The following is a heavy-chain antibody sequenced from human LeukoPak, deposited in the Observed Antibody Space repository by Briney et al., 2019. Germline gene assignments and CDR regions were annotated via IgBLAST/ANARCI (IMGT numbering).Heavy chain of an antibody. Sequence: GASVKVSCKASGYTFTGYYMHWVRQAPGPGLEWMGWINPNSGGTNYAQKFQGRVTMARDTSISTAYMELSRLRSDDTAVYYCARDEGIYPTSWFDPWGQGTLVTVSS. J-gene: IGHJ5*02. CDR1: GYTFTGYY. CDR3: ARDEGIYPTSWFDP. D-gene: IGHD5-12*01. CDR2: INPNSGGT. V-gene: IGHV1-2*02.